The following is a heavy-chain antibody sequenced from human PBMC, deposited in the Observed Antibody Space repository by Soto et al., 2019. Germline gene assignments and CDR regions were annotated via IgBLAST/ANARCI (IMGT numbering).Heavy chain of an antibody. CDR3: ARYCSGGSCQSGYYYGMDV. V-gene: IGHV5-51*01. D-gene: IGHD2-15*01. Sequence: GESLKISCNGSGYSFTSYWIGWVRQMPGKGLEWMGIIYPGDSDTRYSPSFQGQVTISADKSISTAYLQWSSLKASDTAMYYCARYCSGGSCQSGYYYGMDVWGQGTTVTVSS. CDR2: IYPGDSDT. CDR1: GYSFTSYW. J-gene: IGHJ6*02.